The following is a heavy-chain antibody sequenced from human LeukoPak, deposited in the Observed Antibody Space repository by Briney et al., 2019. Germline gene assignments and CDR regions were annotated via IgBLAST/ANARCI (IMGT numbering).Heavy chain of an antibody. CDR1: GFTFSSYW. J-gene: IGHJ3*02. D-gene: IGHD3-10*01. V-gene: IGHV3-7*01. CDR3: ARDFGVEGAFDI. CDR2: IKQDGSEK. Sequence: GGSLRLSCAASGFTFSSYWMSWVRQAPGKGLEWVAIIKQDGSEKYYVDSVKGRFTISRDNAEKSLYLQMNSLRAEDTAVYYCARDFGVEGAFDIWGQGTMVTVSS.